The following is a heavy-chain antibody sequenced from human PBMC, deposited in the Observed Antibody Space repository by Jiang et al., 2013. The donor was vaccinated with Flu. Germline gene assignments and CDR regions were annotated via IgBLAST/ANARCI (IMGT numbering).Heavy chain of an antibody. CDR1: GFTFSNYD. V-gene: IGHV3-13*01. Sequence: VQLVESGGGLVQPGGSLRLSCAASGFTFSNYDMHWVRQATGKGLEWVSAIGTTGDTHYPGSVKGRFTISRENAKNSLYLQMTSLRDGDTAVYYCARVAFSLVRGRKPYYYGMDVWGQGTTVTVSS. CDR3: ARVAFSLVRGRKPYYYGMDV. CDR2: IGTTGDT. D-gene: IGHD3-10*01. J-gene: IGHJ6*02.